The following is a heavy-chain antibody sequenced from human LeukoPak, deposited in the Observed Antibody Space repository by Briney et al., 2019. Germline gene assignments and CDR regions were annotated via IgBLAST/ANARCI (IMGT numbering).Heavy chain of an antibody. D-gene: IGHD3-22*01. CDR2: ISAYNGNT. Sequence: ASVKVSCKSSGYTFTSYGISWVRQAPGQGLEWMGWISAYNGNTNYAQKLQGRVTMTTDTSTSTAYMELRSLRSDDTAVYYCARTDSLPWYFDYWGQGTLVTVSS. CDR3: ARTDSLPWYFDY. J-gene: IGHJ4*02. CDR1: GYTFTSYG. V-gene: IGHV1-18*01.